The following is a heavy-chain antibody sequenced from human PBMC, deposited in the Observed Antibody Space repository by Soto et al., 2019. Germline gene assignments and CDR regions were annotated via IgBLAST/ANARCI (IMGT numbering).Heavy chain of an antibody. CDR2: INAGNGNT. J-gene: IGHJ4*02. CDR3: AGAVAVAADFDY. CDR1: GYTFTGYA. V-gene: IGHV1-3*05. Sequence: QVQLVQSGAEEKKPGASVKVSCKASGYTFTGYAMHWVRQAPGQRLEWMGWINAGNGNTKYSQKFQGRVTITRDTSASSAYMDLSSLRSEDTAVYYCAGAVAVAADFDYWGQGTLVTVSS. D-gene: IGHD6-19*01.